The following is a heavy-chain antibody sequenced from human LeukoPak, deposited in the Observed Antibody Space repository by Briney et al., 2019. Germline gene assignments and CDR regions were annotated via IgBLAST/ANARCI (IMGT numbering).Heavy chain of an antibody. D-gene: IGHD6-19*01. CDR1: GFTFSSYA. CDR2: ISYDGSNK. J-gene: IGHJ4*02. V-gene: IGHV3-30-3*01. Sequence: GGPLRLSCAASGFTFSSYAMHWVRQAPGKGLVWVAVISYDGSNKYYADSVKGRFTISRDNYKNTLYLQMNSLRAEDTAVYYCARDRLAVAGPFDYWGQGTLVTVSS. CDR3: ARDRLAVAGPFDY.